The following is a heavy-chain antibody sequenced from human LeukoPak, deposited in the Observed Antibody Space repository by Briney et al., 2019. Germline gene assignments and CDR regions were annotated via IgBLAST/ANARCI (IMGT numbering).Heavy chain of an antibody. CDR3: ARHVLLWFGELLRFDY. CDR1: GGSISSYY. V-gene: IGHV4-59*01. D-gene: IGHD3-10*01. Sequence: SETLSLTCTVSGGSISSYYWSWIRQPPGKGLGWIGYIYYSGSTNYNPSLKSRVTISVDTSKNQFSLKLSSVTAADTAVYYCARHVLLWFGELLRFDYWGQGTLVTVSS. CDR2: IYYSGST. J-gene: IGHJ4*02.